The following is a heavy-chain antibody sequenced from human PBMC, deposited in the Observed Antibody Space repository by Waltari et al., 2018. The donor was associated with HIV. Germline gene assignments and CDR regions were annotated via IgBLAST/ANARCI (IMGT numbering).Heavy chain of an antibody. CDR2: IIPICGTA. CDR3: ARHIVVVVAASQNYYGMDV. CDR1: GGTFSSYA. Sequence: QVQLVQSGAEVKKPGSSVKVSCKASGGTFSSYAISWVRQAPGQGLEWMGGIIPICGTANYAQKFQGRVTITADRSTSTAYMELSSLRSEDTAVYYCARHIVVVVAASQNYYGMDVWGQGTTVTVSS. D-gene: IGHD2-15*01. V-gene: IGHV1-69*06. J-gene: IGHJ6*02.